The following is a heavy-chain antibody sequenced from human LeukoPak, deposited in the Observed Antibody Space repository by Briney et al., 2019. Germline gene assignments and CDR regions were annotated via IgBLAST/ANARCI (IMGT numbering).Heavy chain of an antibody. Sequence: SETLSLTCTVSDGSISSYYWSWIRQPPGKGLEWIGYIYYSGSTNYNPSLKSRVTILVDTSKNQFSLKLSSVTAADTAVYYCARTQYYGSGSLAFDYWGQGTLVTVSS. CDR1: DGSISSYY. J-gene: IGHJ4*02. CDR3: ARTQYYGSGSLAFDY. CDR2: IYYSGST. D-gene: IGHD3-10*01. V-gene: IGHV4-59*01.